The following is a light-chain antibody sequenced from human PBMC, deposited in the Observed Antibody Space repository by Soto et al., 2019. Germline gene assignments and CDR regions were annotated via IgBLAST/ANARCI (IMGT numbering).Light chain of an antibody. CDR1: SSDVGGYNY. Sequence: QSALTQPASVSGSPGQSITISCTGTSSDVGGYNYVSWYQQHPRKAPKLMIYEVSNPPSAVPNCLSRSKAGNLASPPTPGLQAEDEADYYCSSSTIIPARVVGTGTKFTVL. V-gene: IGLV2-14*01. CDR2: EVS. CDR3: SSSTIIPARV. J-gene: IGLJ1*01.